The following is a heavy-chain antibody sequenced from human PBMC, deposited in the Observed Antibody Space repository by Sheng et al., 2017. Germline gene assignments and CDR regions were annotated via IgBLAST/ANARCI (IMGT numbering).Heavy chain of an antibody. CDR3: ARNPVATGDFDF. CDR2: MNPNSGDT. J-gene: IGHJ4*02. D-gene: IGHD7-27*01. V-gene: IGHV1-8*01. Sequence: QVRLVQSGAELKKPGASVKVSCKASGYTFTSYDINWVRQATGQGLEWMGWMNPNSGDTGYAQKFQGRVTMTRDTSITTAYMELSSLTSEDTAVYYCARNPVATGDFDFWGQGTLVTVSS. CDR1: GYTFTSYD.